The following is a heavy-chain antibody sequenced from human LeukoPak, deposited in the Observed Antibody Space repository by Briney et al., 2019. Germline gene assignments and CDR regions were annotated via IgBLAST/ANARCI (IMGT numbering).Heavy chain of an antibody. CDR1: GYSISSGYY. Sequence: PSETLSLTCTVSGYSISSGYYWGWIRQPPGKGLEWIGSIYHSGSTYYNPSLKSRVTISVDTSKNQFSLKLSSVTAADTAVYYCARRVEMATITGWGQGTLVTVSS. V-gene: IGHV4-38-2*02. D-gene: IGHD5-24*01. J-gene: IGHJ4*02. CDR3: ARRVEMATITG. CDR2: IYHSGST.